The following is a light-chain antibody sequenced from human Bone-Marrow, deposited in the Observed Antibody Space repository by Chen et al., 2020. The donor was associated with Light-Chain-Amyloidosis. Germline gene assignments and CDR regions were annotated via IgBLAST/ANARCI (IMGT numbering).Light chain of an antibody. V-gene: IGLV3-25*03. J-gene: IGLJ2*01. CDR2: RDT. CDR3: QSADSSGTYEVI. CDR1: DLPTKS. Sequence: SYELTQPPSVSVSPGQTARTRCSGDDLPTKSAYWYKQKPGQAPVLVIHRDTEMPAGISERFSVSSSGTTATLTISGVQAEDEADYHCQSADSSGTYEVIFGGGTKLTVL.